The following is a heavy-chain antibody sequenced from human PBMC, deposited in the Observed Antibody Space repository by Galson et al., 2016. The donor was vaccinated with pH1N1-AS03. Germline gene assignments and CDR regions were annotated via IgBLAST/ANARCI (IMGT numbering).Heavy chain of an antibody. Sequence: SETLSLTCSVSGGSIRRGSDFWAWIRQPPGKGLEWIGSVYYSGGTYYSPSLKSRFSLSVDMSKNQFSLKLTSVTAADTAVYYCARHVHSYPDNSDYPDVFDVWGQGAKVIVSS. CDR2: VYYSGGT. CDR1: GGSIRRGSDF. J-gene: IGHJ3*01. CDR3: ARHVHSYPDNSDYPDVFDV. V-gene: IGHV4-39*01. D-gene: IGHD3-22*01.